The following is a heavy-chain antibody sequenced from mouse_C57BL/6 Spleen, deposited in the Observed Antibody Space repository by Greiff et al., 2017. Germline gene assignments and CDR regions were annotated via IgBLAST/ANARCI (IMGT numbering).Heavy chain of an antibody. CDR3: ARGMGSVYNIDD. CDR1: GYTFTSYW. V-gene: IGHV1-52*01. CDR2: IDPSDSET. D-gene: IGHD3-2*02. J-gene: IGHJ2*01. Sequence: VQLQQSGAELVRPGSSVKLSCKASGYTFTSYWMHWVKQRPIQGLEWIGNIDPSDSETHYNQKFKDKATLTVEKSSSTSYMQLSSLTSEDSAIYYCARGMGSVYNIDDWGQGTTLTVSS.